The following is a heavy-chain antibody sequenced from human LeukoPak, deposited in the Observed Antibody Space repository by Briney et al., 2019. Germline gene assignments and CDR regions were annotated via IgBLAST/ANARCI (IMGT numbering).Heavy chain of an antibody. Sequence: SETLSLTCTVSGGSSSSSSYFWGWIRQPPGKGLEWIGSIYYSGSTYYNPSLKSRVTISVDTSKNQFSLKLSSVTAADTAVYYCARLAVRPLLELYYFDYWGQGTLVTVSS. J-gene: IGHJ4*02. CDR1: GGSSSSSSYF. CDR3: ARLAVRPLLELYYFDY. CDR2: IYYSGST. D-gene: IGHD1-7*01. V-gene: IGHV4-39*07.